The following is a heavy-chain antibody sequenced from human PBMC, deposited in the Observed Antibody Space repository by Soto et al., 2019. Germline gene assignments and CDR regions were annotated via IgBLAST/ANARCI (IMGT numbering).Heavy chain of an antibody. CDR1: GYTLTELS. CDR3: ATEVLLKYSGWPTYYFDY. V-gene: IGHV1-24*01. CDR2: FDPEDGET. D-gene: IGHD6-19*01. Sequence: ASVKVSCKVSGYTLTELSMHWVRQAPGKGLEWMGGFDPEDGETIYAQKFQGRVTMTEDTSTDTAYMELSSLRSEDTAVYYCATEVLLKYSGWPTYYFDYWGQGTLVTVSS. J-gene: IGHJ4*02.